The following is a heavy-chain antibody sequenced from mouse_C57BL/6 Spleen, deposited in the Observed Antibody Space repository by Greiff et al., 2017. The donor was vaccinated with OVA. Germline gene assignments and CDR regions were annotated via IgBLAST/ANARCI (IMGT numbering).Heavy chain of an antibody. J-gene: IGHJ2*01. CDR3: ARSQLTGYFDY. Sequence: QVQLQQSGAELVKPGASVKISCKASGYAFSSYWMNWVKQRPGKGLEWIGQIYPGDGDTNYNGKFKGKATLTADKTSSTAYMQLSCLTSEDSAVYFCARSQLTGYFDYWGQGTTLTVSA. V-gene: IGHV1-80*01. D-gene: IGHD4-1*01. CDR2: IYPGDGDT. CDR1: GYAFSSYW.